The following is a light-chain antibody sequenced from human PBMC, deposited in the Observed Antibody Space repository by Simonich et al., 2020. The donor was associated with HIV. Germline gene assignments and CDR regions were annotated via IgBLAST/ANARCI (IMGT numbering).Light chain of an antibody. V-gene: IGLV2-23*01. J-gene: IGLJ2*01. CDR2: EGS. Sequence: QSALTQPASVAVALGQSITISCTGTSSDVGSYNLVSWYQQDPGKAPKLMIYEGSKRPSGVSKRFSGSKSGNTASLTISGLQAEDEADYYCCSYAGSDTVLFGGGTRLTVL. CDR3: CSYAGSDTVL. CDR1: SSDVGSYNL.